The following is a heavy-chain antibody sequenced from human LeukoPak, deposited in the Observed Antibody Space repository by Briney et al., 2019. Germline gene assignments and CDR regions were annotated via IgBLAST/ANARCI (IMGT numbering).Heavy chain of an antibody. CDR1: GGSISSGSYY. J-gene: IGHJ4*02. V-gene: IGHV4-61*02. Sequence: SETLSLTCTVSGGSISSGSYYWSWIRQPAGKGLEWIGRIYTSGSTNYNPSLKSRVTISVDTSKNQFSLKLSSVTAADTAVYYCARGVSGYSSRNFDYWGQGTLVTVSS. D-gene: IGHD6-19*01. CDR2: IYTSGST. CDR3: ARGVSGYSSRNFDY.